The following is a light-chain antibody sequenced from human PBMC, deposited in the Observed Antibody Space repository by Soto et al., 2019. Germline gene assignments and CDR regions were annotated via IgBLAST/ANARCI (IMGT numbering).Light chain of an antibody. CDR2: DVS. V-gene: IGLV3-21*02. CDR3: QVWDSSSDHPGV. CDR1: NIGSKS. J-gene: IGLJ1*01. Sequence: SYELTQPPSVSVAPGQTARITCGGNNIGSKSVHWYQQKPGQAPVLVVYDVSDRPSGIPERFSGSNSGNTATLTISRVEAGDEADYYCQVWDSSSDHPGVFGTGTKLTVL.